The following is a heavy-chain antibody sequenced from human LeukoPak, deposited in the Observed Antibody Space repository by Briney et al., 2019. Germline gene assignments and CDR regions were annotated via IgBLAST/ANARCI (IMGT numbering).Heavy chain of an antibody. Sequence: HPGGSLRLSCTASGFTFGDYAMSWFRQAPGKGLEWVSVIYSGGNTYYADSVKGRFTISRDNSKNTVSLQMNSLRDEDTAVYFCAVSRIVGAVDVFDMWGQGTMVTVSS. CDR3: AVSRIVGAVDVFDM. D-gene: IGHD1-26*01. CDR2: IYSGGNT. CDR1: GFTFGDYA. V-gene: IGHV3-66*01. J-gene: IGHJ3*02.